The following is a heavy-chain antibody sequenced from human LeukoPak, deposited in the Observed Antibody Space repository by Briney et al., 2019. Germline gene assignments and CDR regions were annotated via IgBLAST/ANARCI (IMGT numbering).Heavy chain of an antibody. CDR3: AKASAMIVVVSKHFDY. CDR1: GFPFTNAW. D-gene: IGHD3-22*01. Sequence: GGSLRLSCAASGFPFTNAWMNWVRQAPGKGLEWVGRIKSKTDGGTTDYAAPVKGRFTISRDDSKNTLYLQMNSLRAEDTAVYYCAKASAMIVVVSKHFDYWGQGTLVTVSS. CDR2: IKSKTDGGTT. J-gene: IGHJ4*02. V-gene: IGHV3-15*01.